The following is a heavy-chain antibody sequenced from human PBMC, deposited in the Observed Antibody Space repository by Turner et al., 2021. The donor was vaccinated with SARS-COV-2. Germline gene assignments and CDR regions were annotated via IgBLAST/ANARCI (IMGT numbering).Heavy chain of an antibody. CDR3: ARQLGLYSNPMYYFDY. J-gene: IGHJ4*02. D-gene: IGHD4-4*01. CDR1: GFTFSSYG. CDR2: ISYDGNNK. V-gene: IGHV3-30*03. Sequence: VQLVESGGGVVQPGRSLRLSCAVSGFTFSSYGMHWVRQAPGKGLEWVVVISYDGNNKYYADSVKGGFTISRDNSKNTLYLQMNSLRAEDTAVYYCARQLGLYSNPMYYFDYWGQGTLVTVSS.